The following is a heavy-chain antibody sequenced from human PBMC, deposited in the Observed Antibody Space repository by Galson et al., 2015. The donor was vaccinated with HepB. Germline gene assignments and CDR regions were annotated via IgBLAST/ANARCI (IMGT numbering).Heavy chain of an antibody. V-gene: IGHV1-69*13. D-gene: IGHD3-3*01. CDR2: IIPIFGTA. CDR1: GYTFTSYG. J-gene: IGHJ6*02. Sequence: VKVSCKASGYTFTSYGISWVRQAPGQGLEWMGGIIPIFGTANYAQKFQGRVTITADESTSTAYMELSSLISEDTAVYYCSRGFTIFGVFMRPPYYYYCGMDLCGPGTTVTVSS. CDR3: SRGFTIFGVFMRPPYYYYCGMDL.